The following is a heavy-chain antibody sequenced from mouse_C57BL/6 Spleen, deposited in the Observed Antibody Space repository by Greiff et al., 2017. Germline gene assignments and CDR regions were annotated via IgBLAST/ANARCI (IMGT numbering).Heavy chain of an antibody. CDR1: GFTFSSYG. Sequence: VQLKRSGGDLVKPGGSLKLSCAASGFTFSSYGMSWVRQTPDKRLEWVATISSGGSYTYYPDSVKGRFTISRDNAKNTLYLQMSSLKSEDTAMYYCARQGGYYEFADWGQGTLVTVSA. CDR2: ISSGGSYT. V-gene: IGHV5-6*01. CDR3: ARQGGYYEFAD. D-gene: IGHD2-3*01. J-gene: IGHJ3*01.